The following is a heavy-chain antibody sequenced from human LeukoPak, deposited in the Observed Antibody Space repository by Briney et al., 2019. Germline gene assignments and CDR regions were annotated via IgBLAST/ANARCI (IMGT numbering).Heavy chain of an antibody. V-gene: IGHV4-34*01. CDR2: INHSGST. D-gene: IGHD6-19*01. CDR3: ARGSGWYSSGWLGY. Sequence: SETLSLTCAVYGGSFSGYYWSWIRQPPGKGLEWIGEINHSGSTNYNPSLKSRVTISVDTSKNQFSLKLSSVTAADTAVYYCARGSGWYSSGWLGYWGQGTLVTVSS. CDR1: GGSFSGYY. J-gene: IGHJ4*02.